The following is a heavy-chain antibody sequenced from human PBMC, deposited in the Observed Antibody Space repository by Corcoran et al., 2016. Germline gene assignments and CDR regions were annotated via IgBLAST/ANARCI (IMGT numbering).Heavy chain of an antibody. Sequence: QVQLVQSGAEVKKPGSSVKVSCKASGGTFSSYAISWVRQAPGQGLEWMGGIIPIFGTANYAQKFQGRVTITADESTSTAYMELSSLRSEDTAVYECARGHNDDESSGYWPWGVWGQGTTVTVSS. D-gene: IGHD3-22*01. CDR1: GGTFSSYA. V-gene: IGHV1-69*01. CDR2: IIPIFGTA. J-gene: IGHJ6*02. CDR3: ARGHNDDESSGYWPWGV.